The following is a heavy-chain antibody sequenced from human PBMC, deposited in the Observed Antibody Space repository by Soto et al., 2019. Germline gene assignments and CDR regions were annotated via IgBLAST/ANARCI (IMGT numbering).Heavy chain of an antibody. CDR3: ARVPLAEDAAASWCWFDP. CDR2: LRNKANSSAT. D-gene: IGHD2-15*01. J-gene: IGHJ5*02. Sequence: EMQLVESGGGLVQPGGSLRLSCAASGFTFSDHYMDWVRQAPGKGLEWVGSLRNKANSSATAYAASVKGRFTISRDDSKNSLYLRRHSLGTADTALYYCARVPLAEDAAASWCWFDPWGQGTMVTVSS. V-gene: IGHV3-72*01. CDR1: GFTFSDHY.